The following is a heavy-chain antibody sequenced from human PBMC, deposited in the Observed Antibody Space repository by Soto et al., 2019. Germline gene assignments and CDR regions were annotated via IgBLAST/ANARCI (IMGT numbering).Heavy chain of an antibody. J-gene: IGHJ5*02. CDR2: ISGSGGST. D-gene: IGHD3-9*01. CDR3: AKDLAWYDILTGSP. Sequence: RRLSCAASGFTFSSYAMSWVRQAPGKGLEWVSAISGSGGSTYYADSVKGRFTISRDNSKNTLYLQMNSLRAEDTAVYYCAKDLAWYDILTGSPWGQGTLVTVSS. CDR1: GFTFSSYA. V-gene: IGHV3-23*01.